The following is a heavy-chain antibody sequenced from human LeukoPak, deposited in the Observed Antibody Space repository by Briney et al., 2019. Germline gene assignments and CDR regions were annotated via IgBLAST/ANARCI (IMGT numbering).Heavy chain of an antibody. CDR2: INTDGSTK. CDR1: GFTFSSRW. CDR3: ARDISRTMDV. V-gene: IGHV3-74*01. D-gene: IGHD2/OR15-2a*01. Sequence: GGSLRLSCVASGFTFSSRWMHWVRQAPGKGLVWVSIINTDGSTKRYADFVKGRFTISRDNARNTLYLEMNSLRVEDTAVYFCARDISRTMDVWGQGTTVTV. J-gene: IGHJ6*02.